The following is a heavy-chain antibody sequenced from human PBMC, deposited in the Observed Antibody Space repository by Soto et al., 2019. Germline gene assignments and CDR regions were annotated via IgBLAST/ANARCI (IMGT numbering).Heavy chain of an antibody. CDR2: ISYDGSNK. Sequence: GGSLRLSCAASGFTFSSYGMHWVRQAPGKGREWVTVISYDGSNKYYADSVKGRFTISRDNSKNTLYLQMNSLRAEDTAVYYCAKEGPLDSYAPVYFDYWGQGTLVTVSS. J-gene: IGHJ4*02. CDR1: GFTFSSYG. CDR3: AKEGPLDSYAPVYFDY. V-gene: IGHV3-30*18. D-gene: IGHD5-18*01.